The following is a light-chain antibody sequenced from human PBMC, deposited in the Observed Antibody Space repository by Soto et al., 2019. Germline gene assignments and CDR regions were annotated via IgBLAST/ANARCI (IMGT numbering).Light chain of an antibody. CDR3: QQYDDLPFT. V-gene: IGKV1-33*01. Sequence: DLQMTQSPSSLSASVGDRVTITCQASQDISNYLNWYQQKPGEAPKFLIYDASNLETGVPSRFSGSGSGTDFTFTISSLQPEDIATYYCQQYDDLPFTFGPGTKVDIK. CDR2: DAS. J-gene: IGKJ3*01. CDR1: QDISNY.